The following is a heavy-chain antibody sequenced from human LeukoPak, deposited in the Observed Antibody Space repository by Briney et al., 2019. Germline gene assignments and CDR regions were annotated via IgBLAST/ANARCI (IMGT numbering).Heavy chain of an antibody. CDR2: INWNGGST. J-gene: IGHJ3*02. Sequence: PGGSLRLSCAASGFTFDDYGMSWVRQAPGKGLEWVSGINWNGGSTGYADSVKGRFTISRDNAKNSLYLQMNSLRAEDTAVYYCAREALGSNGLDAFDIWGQGTMVTVSS. CDR3: AREALGSNGLDAFDI. V-gene: IGHV3-20*04. CDR1: GFTFDDYG. D-gene: IGHD1-26*01.